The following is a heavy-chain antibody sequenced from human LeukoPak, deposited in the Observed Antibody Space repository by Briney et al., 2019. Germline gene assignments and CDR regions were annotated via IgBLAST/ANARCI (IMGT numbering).Heavy chain of an antibody. Sequence: SQTLSLTCAVSGDSITSGGYSCSWIRHPPRNGLEWIAYIHYSGSTYNNPSLKSRLSISIDTSKNQFSLKLNSVAAADTAVYYCARVVAAAGNNWFDPWGQGTLVTVSS. CDR1: GDSITSGGYS. V-gene: IGHV4-30-4*07. CDR3: ARVVAAAGNNWFDP. J-gene: IGHJ5*02. CDR2: IHYSGST. D-gene: IGHD6-25*01.